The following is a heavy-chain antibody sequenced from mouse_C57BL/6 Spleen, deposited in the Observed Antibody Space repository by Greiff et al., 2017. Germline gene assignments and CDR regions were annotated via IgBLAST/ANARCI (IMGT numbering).Heavy chain of an antibody. V-gene: IGHV1-19*01. CDR1: GYTFTDYY. Sequence: EVQRVESGPVLVKPGASVKMSCKASGYTFTDYYMNWVKQSHGKSLEWIGVINPYNGGTSYNQKFKGKATLTVDKSSSTAYMELNSLTSEDSAVYYCARSRDYYAMDYWGQGTSVTVSS. CDR3: ARSRDYYAMDY. J-gene: IGHJ4*01. CDR2: INPYNGGT.